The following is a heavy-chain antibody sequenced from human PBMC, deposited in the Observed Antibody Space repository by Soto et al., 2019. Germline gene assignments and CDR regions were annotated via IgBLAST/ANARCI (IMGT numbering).Heavy chain of an antibody. V-gene: IGHV3-9*01. J-gene: IGHJ4*02. CDR1: GFTFDDYA. D-gene: IGHD3-10*01. CDR3: AKAPSGMVRGVPVDY. Sequence: GGSLRLSCAASGFTFDDYAMHWVRQAPGKGLEWVSGISWNSGSIGYADSVKGRFTISRDNAKNSLYLQMNSLRAEDTALYYCAKAPSGMVRGVPVDYWGQGTLVTVS. CDR2: ISWNSGSI.